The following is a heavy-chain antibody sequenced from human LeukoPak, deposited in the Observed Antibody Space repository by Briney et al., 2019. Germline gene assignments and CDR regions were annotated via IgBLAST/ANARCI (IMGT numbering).Heavy chain of an antibody. CDR2: ISYDGSNK. CDR1: GFTFSSYA. J-gene: IGHJ6*02. Sequence: GGSLRLSCAASGFTFSSYAMHWVRQAPGKGLEGVAVISYDGSNKYYADSVKGRFTISRDNSKNTLYLQMNSLRAEDTAVYYCARDRVYCSGGSCPPVRYYYGMDVWGQGTTVTVSS. V-gene: IGHV3-30-3*01. D-gene: IGHD2-15*01. CDR3: ARDRVYCSGGSCPPVRYYYGMDV.